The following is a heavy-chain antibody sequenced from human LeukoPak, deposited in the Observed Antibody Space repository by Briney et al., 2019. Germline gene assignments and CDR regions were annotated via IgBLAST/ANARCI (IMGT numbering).Heavy chain of an antibody. CDR2: ISSSSSYI. CDR1: GFTFSSYS. D-gene: IGHD6-13*01. J-gene: IGHJ4*02. V-gene: IGHV3-21*01. Sequence: GGSLRLSCAASGFTFSSYSMNWVRQAPGKGLEWVSSISSSSSYIYYADSVKGRFTISRDNAKNSLYLQMNSLRAEDTAVYYCARVEAAGTGVFDYWGQGTLVTDSS. CDR3: ARVEAAGTGVFDY.